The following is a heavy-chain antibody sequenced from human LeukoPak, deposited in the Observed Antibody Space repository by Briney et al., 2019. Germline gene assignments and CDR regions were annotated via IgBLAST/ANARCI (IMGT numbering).Heavy chain of an antibody. CDR2: IYYSGTT. J-gene: IGHJ3*02. V-gene: IGHV4-59*08. Sequence: SETLSLTCTVSGGSISSYHWSWIRQPPGKGLEWIGYIYYSGTTNYNPSLKSRVTISVDTSKNQFSLRLNSVTAADTAVYYCARGEMATIGAFDIWGQGTMVTVSS. CDR3: ARGEMATIGAFDI. D-gene: IGHD5-24*01. CDR1: GGSISSYH.